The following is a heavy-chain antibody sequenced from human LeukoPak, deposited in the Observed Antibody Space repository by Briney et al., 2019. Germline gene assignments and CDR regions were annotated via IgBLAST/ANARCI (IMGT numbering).Heavy chain of an antibody. CDR1: GYTFTGYY. D-gene: IGHD3-22*01. CDR3: ARAYYYDSSGYSHESFDY. V-gene: IGHV1-2*02. CDR2: INPNSGGT. J-gene: IGHJ4*02. Sequence: ASVKVSCKASGYTFTGYYMHWVRQAPGQGLEWMGWINPNSGGTNYAQKFQGRVTMTRDTSISTAYMELSRLRSDDTAVYDCARAYYYDSSGYSHESFDYWGQGTLVTVSS.